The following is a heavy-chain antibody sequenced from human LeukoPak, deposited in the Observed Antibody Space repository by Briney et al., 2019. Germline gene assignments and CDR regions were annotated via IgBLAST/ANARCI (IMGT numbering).Heavy chain of an antibody. CDR2: IYYSGST. D-gene: IGHD2-2*02. Sequence: SETRSLTCTVSGGSISSSSYYWGWIRQPPGKGLEWIGSIYYSGSTYYNPSLKSRVTISLDTSTNQFSLKLSSVTAADTAVYYCARRAPNYCSSTSCYNWYFDLWGRGTLVTVSS. J-gene: IGHJ2*01. CDR3: ARRAPNYCSSTSCYNWYFDL. V-gene: IGHV4-39*01. CDR1: GGSISSSSYY.